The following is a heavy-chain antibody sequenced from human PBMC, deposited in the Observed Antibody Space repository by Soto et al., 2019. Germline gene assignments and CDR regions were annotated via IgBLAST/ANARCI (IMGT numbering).Heavy chain of an antibody. D-gene: IGHD3-16*01. CDR3: ATDLQTGGGNSRLNYS. CDR1: GYTFSKYG. J-gene: IGHJ4*02. V-gene: IGHV1-18*04. CDR2: ISAFNGNT. Sequence: QVQLVQSGAEVKKPGASVKVSCQASGYTFSKYGISWVRQAPGHGLEWMGWISAFNGNTQYAQKVQGRVTMTTDTSTSNAFTELRSVRSDDTAVYFCATDLQTGGGNSRLNYSCGQGTLVTVSS.